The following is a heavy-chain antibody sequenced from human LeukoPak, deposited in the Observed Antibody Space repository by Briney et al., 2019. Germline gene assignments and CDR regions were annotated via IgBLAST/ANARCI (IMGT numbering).Heavy chain of an antibody. D-gene: IGHD5-18*01. J-gene: IGHJ4*02. CDR1: GGSISSY. CDR2: MYYSGST. V-gene: IGHV4-59*12. CDR3: ARGLKGAATAMAHFDS. Sequence: SETRSLTCTVSGGSISSYWSWIRQPPGKGLEWIAYMYYSGSTNSNPSLKSRVTMSVDTSKNQFSLRLSSVTAADTAVYYCARGLKGAATAMAHFDSWGQGTLVTVSS.